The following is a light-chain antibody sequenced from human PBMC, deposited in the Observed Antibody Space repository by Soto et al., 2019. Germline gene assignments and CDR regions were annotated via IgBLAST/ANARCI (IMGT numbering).Light chain of an antibody. V-gene: IGKV3-20*01. CDR1: RSVSSRY. Sequence: EIVLTQSPGTLSLSPGERATLSCRASRSVSSRYLAWYQQKPGQAPRLLTYGASSRATGIPDRFSGSGSGTDFTLTITGLEPEDFAVYHCHQYGYSPNTFGQGTKLEIK. CDR3: HQYGYSPNT. CDR2: GAS. J-gene: IGKJ2*01.